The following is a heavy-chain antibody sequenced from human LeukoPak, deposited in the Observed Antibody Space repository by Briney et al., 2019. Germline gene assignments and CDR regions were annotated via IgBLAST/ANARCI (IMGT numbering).Heavy chain of an antibody. CDR2: FDPEDGET. Sequence: ASVKVSCKVSGYTLTELSMHWVRQAPGKGLEWMGGFDPEDGETIYAQKFQGRVTMTEDTSTDTAYMELSSLRSEDTAVYYCATFESLYYDSSGYYSLDYWGQGTLVTVSS. J-gene: IGHJ4*02. CDR3: ATFESLYYDSSGYYSLDY. V-gene: IGHV1-24*01. CDR1: GYTLTELS. D-gene: IGHD3-22*01.